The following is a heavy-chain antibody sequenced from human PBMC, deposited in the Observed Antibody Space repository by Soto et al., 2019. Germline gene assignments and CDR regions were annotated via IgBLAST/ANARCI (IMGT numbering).Heavy chain of an antibody. J-gene: IGHJ4*02. CDR3: ARRYYYDSSGYFYY. D-gene: IGHD3-22*01. Sequence: QLQLQESGPGLVKPSETLSLTCTVSGGSISSSSYYWGWIRQPPGKGLEWIGSIYYSGSTYYNPSLKGRVTISVDTSKNQFSLKLSSVTAADTAVYYCARRYYYDSSGYFYYWGQGTLVTVSS. CDR2: IYYSGST. CDR1: GGSISSSSYY. V-gene: IGHV4-39*01.